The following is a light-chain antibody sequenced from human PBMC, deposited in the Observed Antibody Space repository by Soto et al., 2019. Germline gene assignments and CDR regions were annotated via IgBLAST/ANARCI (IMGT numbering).Light chain of an antibody. CDR1: QSVSSY. Sequence: ILLTQSPSTLSLSPGERATLSWRTRQSVSSYLAWYQKKPGQAPRLLIYEASNRATGIPARFSRSGSGTDFALTISTLETEYFAVYYCQQRSNWPPITFGQGTRLEIK. CDR2: EAS. J-gene: IGKJ5*01. CDR3: QQRSNWPPIT. V-gene: IGKV3-11*01.